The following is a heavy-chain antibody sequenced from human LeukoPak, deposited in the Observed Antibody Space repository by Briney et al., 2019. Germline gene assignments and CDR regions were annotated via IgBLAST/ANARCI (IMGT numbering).Heavy chain of an antibody. Sequence: GGSLRLSCAASGFTFSSYAMHWVRQAPGKGLEWVAVISYDGSNKYYADSVKGRFTISRDNSKNTLYLQMNSLRAEDTAVYYCARDVGGYLDYWGQGTLDTVSS. V-gene: IGHV3-30-3*01. CDR3: ARDVGGYLDY. CDR1: GFTFSSYA. CDR2: ISYDGSNK. J-gene: IGHJ4*02.